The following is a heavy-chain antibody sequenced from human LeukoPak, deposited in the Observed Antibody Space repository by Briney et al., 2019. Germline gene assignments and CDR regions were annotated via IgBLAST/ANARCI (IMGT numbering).Heavy chain of an antibody. CDR1: GFTFISYA. V-gene: IGHV3-30*04. D-gene: IGHD4-17*01. Sequence: PGGSLRLSCAASGFTFISYAIHWVRQAPGKGLEWVAVISFHGTDTFYADSVKGRFTISRDNAKNSLYLQMNSLRAEDTAVYYCARDREYGDYAFDAFDIWGQGTMVTVSS. CDR2: ISFHGTDT. CDR3: ARDREYGDYAFDAFDI. J-gene: IGHJ3*02.